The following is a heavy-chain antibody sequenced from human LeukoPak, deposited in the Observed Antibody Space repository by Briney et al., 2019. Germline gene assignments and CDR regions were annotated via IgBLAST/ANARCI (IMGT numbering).Heavy chain of an antibody. Sequence: KPSETLSLTCTVSGGSISSVDYYWSWIRQPPGKGLEWIGYIYYSGSTYCNPSLKSRVTISVDTSKNQFSLKLSSVTAADTAVYYCASDRDGYNIVDSWGQGTLVTVSS. D-gene: IGHD5-24*01. J-gene: IGHJ5*01. V-gene: IGHV4-30-4*01. CDR3: ASDRDGYNIVDS. CDR2: IYYSGST. CDR1: GGSISSVDYY.